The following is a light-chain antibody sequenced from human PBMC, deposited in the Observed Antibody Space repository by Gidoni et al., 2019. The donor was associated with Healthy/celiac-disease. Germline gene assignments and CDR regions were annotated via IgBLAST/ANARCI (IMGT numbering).Light chain of an antibody. J-gene: IGKJ2*01. Sequence: DIQMTQSPSSLSASVGDRVTITCRASQSISSYLNWYQQKPGKAPKLLIYAASSLQSGVPSRFSGSCSGTDFTLTISILQPDDFATYYCQQSYSTPVTFGQGTKLEIK. CDR1: QSISSY. V-gene: IGKV1-39*01. CDR3: QQSYSTPVT. CDR2: AAS.